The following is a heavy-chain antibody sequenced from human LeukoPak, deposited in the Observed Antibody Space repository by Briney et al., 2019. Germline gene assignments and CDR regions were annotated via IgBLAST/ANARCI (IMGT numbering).Heavy chain of an antibody. CDR1: GFTFSNYA. Sequence: GGSLRLSCAASGFTFSNYAMSWVRQAPGKGVEWVSGISGSGGTTSYADSVKGRFTISRDNSKNTLYLQMSSLRAEDTAVYYCAKDYNYYYDRSVLGGDAFDVWGQGTMVTVSS. J-gene: IGHJ3*01. D-gene: IGHD3-22*01. CDR3: AKDYNYYYDRSVLGGDAFDV. V-gene: IGHV3-23*01. CDR2: ISGSGGTT.